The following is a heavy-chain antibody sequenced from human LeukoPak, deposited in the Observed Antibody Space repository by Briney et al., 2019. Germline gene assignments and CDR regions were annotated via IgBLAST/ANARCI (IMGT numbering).Heavy chain of an antibody. CDR3: ARLDMIVVVTFDY. CDR1: GGSISSSSYY. CDR2: IYYSGST. V-gene: IGHV4-39*01. J-gene: IGHJ4*02. D-gene: IGHD3-22*01. Sequence: SETLSLTCTVSGGSISSSSYYWGWIRQAPGKGVEWLGSIYYSGSTYYNPSIKSRVTISVDTSKNQFSLQLGSVTAADTAVYYCARLDMIVVVTFDYWGQGTLVTVSS.